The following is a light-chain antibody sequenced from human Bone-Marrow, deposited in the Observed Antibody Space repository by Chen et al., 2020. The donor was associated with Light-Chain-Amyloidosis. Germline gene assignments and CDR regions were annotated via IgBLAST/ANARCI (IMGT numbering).Light chain of an antibody. V-gene: IGLV3-21*02. Sequence: SSVLTQPSSVSVAPGQTATIACGGNNIGSTSVHWYQQTPGQAPLLVVYDDSDRPSGIPERLSGSNAGNTATRTISRVEAGDEADYYCQVWDRSSDRPVFGGGTKLTVL. CDR1: NIGSTS. CDR2: DDS. CDR3: QVWDRSSDRPV. J-gene: IGLJ3*02.